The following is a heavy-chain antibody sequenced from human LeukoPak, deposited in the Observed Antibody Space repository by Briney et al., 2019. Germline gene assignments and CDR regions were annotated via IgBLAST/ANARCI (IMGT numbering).Heavy chain of an antibody. D-gene: IGHD3-10*01. CDR2: IYYSGST. J-gene: IGHJ4*02. CDR1: AGSISSSNYY. Sequence: SETLSLTCTVSAGSISSSNYYWGWIRQPPGKGLEWIGSIYYSGSTYYNPSLKSRVTISVDTSKNQFSLKLSSVTAADTAVYYCARVPRYPLGELFYFDYWGQGTLVTVSS. V-gene: IGHV4-39*07. CDR3: ARVPRYPLGELFYFDY.